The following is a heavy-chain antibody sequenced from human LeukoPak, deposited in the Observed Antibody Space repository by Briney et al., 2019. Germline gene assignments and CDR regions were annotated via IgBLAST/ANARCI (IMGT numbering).Heavy chain of an antibody. V-gene: IGHV3-48*01. CDR1: GFTFSTYT. Sequence: GGSLRLSCAASGFTFSTYTMNWVRQPPGKGLEWVSNIGTSSSTIYYADSVKGRFTISRDNAKNSLYLQMNSLRAEDTAVYYCARDLGGDYEGAFDIWGQGTMVTVSS. J-gene: IGHJ3*02. D-gene: IGHD4-17*01. CDR2: IGTSSSTI. CDR3: ARDLGGDYEGAFDI.